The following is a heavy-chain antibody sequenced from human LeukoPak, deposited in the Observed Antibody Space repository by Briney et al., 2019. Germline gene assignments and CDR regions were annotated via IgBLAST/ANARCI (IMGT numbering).Heavy chain of an antibody. CDR3: ARGLWFGDENPPYFDY. Sequence: SQTLSLTCSVSGGSISSSNYYWGWIRQPAGKGLEWIGRIYTSESTNYNPSLKSRVTISVDTSRNQFSLKLSSVTAADTAVYYCARGLWFGDENPPYFDYWGQGILVTVSS. D-gene: IGHD3-10*01. CDR2: IYTSEST. J-gene: IGHJ4*02. V-gene: IGHV4-61*02. CDR1: GGSISSSNYY.